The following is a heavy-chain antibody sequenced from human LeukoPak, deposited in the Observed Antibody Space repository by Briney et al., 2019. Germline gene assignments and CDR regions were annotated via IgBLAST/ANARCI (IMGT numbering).Heavy chain of an antibody. CDR3: ARITYYDFWSGYYTFDY. Sequence: SETLSVTCTVSGGSISSGSYYWSWLRQPAGKGLEWIGRIYTSGSTNYNPSLKSRVTISVDTSKNQFSLKLSSVTAADTAVYYCARITYYDFWSGYYTFDYWGQGTLVTVSS. CDR1: GGSISSGSYY. J-gene: IGHJ4*02. CDR2: IYTSGST. D-gene: IGHD3-3*01. V-gene: IGHV4-61*02.